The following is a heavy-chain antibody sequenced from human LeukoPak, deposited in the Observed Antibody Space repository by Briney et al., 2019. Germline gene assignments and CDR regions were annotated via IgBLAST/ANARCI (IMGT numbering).Heavy chain of an antibody. Sequence: SETLSLTCTVSGGSISSSSYYWGWIRQPPGKGPEWIGSIYYSGSTYYSPSLKSQVTISVDTSKNQFSLKLSSVTAADTAVYYCARDEWGYYGSGNPGTNYYYYMDVWGKGTTVTVSS. CDR1: GGSISSSSYY. CDR3: ARDEWGYYGSGNPGTNYYYYMDV. V-gene: IGHV4-39*07. D-gene: IGHD3-10*01. CDR2: IYYSGST. J-gene: IGHJ6*03.